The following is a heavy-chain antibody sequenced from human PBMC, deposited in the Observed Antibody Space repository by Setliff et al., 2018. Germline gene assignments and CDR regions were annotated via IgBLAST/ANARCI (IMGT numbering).Heavy chain of an antibody. V-gene: IGHV4-39*01. J-gene: IGHJ4*02. CDR1: GDSISSGINY. Sequence: SETLSLTCTVSGDSISSGINYWSWIRQPPGKGLEWIGSIYYSGTAYYNPSLKSRVTISVDTSKNQFSLQVTSVTATDTAVYYCARHEFVGGYYGSVTYRHFDYWGQGILVTVSS. CDR2: IYYSGTA. D-gene: IGHD3-10*01. CDR3: ARHEFVGGYYGSVTYRHFDY.